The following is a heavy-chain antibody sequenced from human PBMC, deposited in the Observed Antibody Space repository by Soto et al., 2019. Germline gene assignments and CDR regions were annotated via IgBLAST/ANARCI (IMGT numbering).Heavy chain of an antibody. CDR2: ISENGDRQ. CDR3: ARRLAPTISALGY. D-gene: IGHD1-26*01. Sequence: GGSLRLSCTASGLTFTASTFHWVRQAPGKGLQWVAVISENGDRQYSTESVRGRFVISRDSSKNTLYLQMNSLRPEDTGVYFCARRLAPTISALGYWGQGALVTSPQ. CDR1: GLTFTAST. J-gene: IGHJ4*02. V-gene: IGHV3-30*09.